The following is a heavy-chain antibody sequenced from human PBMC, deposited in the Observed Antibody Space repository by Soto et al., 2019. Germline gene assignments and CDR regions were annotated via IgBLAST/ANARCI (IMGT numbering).Heavy chain of an antibody. CDR1: GFNFNNYR. CDR3: ASLKVSSAWDC. J-gene: IGHJ4*02. V-gene: IGHV3-7*03. Sequence: EVQLVESGGGLVQPGGSLRLSCAVSGFNFNNYRMSWVRQAPGKGLEWVATIKEDGSERYYVPSVRGRFTISRDNAKNSLSLQMNSLRADDTAVYYCASLKVSSAWDCWGQGTLVTVSS. D-gene: IGHD6-19*01. CDR2: IKEDGSER.